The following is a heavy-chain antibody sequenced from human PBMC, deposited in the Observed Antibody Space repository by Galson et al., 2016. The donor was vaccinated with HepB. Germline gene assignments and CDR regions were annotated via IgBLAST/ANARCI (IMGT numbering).Heavy chain of an antibody. CDR2: INAYSGNT. Sequence: SGKASGYTFTRNGISWVRQAPGQGLEWMGWINAYSGNTNYAQKFQGRVTMTTDTSTSTAYMELRSLRSDDTAVYYCARALLAIDDFWGQGTLVTVSS. V-gene: IGHV1-18*01. CDR1: GYTFTRNG. CDR3: ARALLAIDDF. D-gene: IGHD1-26*01. J-gene: IGHJ4*02.